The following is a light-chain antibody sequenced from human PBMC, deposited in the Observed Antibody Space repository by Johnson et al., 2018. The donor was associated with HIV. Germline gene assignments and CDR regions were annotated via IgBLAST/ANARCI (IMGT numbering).Light chain of an antibody. CDR3: GIWDSSLSAYV. Sequence: QSVLTQPPSASLTPGQRVTISCSGSSSNIGTNAVNWYQHLPGAAPKLLIFSDDKRPSGIPDRFSDSQSGTSATLAITGLQTGDEADYYCGIWDSSLSAYVFGTGTKVTVL. CDR2: SDD. V-gene: IGLV1-51*02. J-gene: IGLJ1*01. CDR1: SSNIGTNA.